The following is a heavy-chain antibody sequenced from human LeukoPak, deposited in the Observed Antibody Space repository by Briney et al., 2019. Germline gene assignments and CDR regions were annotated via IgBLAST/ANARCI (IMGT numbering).Heavy chain of an antibody. Sequence: PGGSLRLSCAASGFSFSSYAVSWVRQAPGKGLEWVSAISGSGGSTYYADSVKGRFTISRDNSKNTLYLQMNSLRAEDTAVYYCAKSCSSTSCYHNYWGQGTLVTLSS. CDR2: ISGSGGST. V-gene: IGHV3-23*01. CDR3: AKSCSSTSCYHNY. D-gene: IGHD2-2*01. CDR1: GFSFSSYA. J-gene: IGHJ4*02.